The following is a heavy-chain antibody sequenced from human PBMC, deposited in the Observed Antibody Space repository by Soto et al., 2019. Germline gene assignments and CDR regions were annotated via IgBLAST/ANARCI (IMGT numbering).Heavy chain of an antibody. CDR3: AKEPHDWNYDRVDY. CDR2: VTADGGT. J-gene: IGHJ4*02. D-gene: IGHD1-7*01. V-gene: IGHV3-23*01. CDR1: GFTVSSHA. Sequence: GGSLRLSCEDSGFTVSSHAMTWIRQAPGKGPEWVSTVTADGGTYYADSVKGRFAMSRDTSENTLYLQMNSLGAEDTAVYYCAKEPHDWNYDRVDYWGQGTLVTVSS.